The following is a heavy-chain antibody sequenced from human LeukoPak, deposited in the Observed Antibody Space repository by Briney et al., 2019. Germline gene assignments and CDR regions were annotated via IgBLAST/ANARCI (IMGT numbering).Heavy chain of an antibody. CDR2: IYPGDSDT. J-gene: IGHJ4*02. Sequence: GESPKISCKGSGYRFTSYWIGLVRQMPGKGLEWMGVIYPGDSDTRYRPSIQGQVTISADKSISTAYQQWSSLKASDTAMYYCARLPRYCSSTSCYSPFDYWGQGTLVTVSS. D-gene: IGHD2-2*01. CDR1: GYRFTSYW. V-gene: IGHV5-51*01. CDR3: ARLPRYCSSTSCYSPFDY.